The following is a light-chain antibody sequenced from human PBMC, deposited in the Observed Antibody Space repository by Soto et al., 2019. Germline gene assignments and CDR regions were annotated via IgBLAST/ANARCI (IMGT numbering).Light chain of an antibody. V-gene: IGKV3-20*01. Sequence: EIVLTQSPGTLSLSPGERATLSCRASQSVDSSFLAWYQQKPGQSPRLLLYATSSRGAGIPDRFSASGSGKDFTLTISRLAPEYSALYYCQQYGRLPRTFGQGTQVEVK. CDR1: QSVDSSF. CDR2: ATS. J-gene: IGKJ1*01. CDR3: QQYGRLPRT.